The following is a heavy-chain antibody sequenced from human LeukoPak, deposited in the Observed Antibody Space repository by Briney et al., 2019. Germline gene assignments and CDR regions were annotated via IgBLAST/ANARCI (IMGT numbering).Heavy chain of an antibody. CDR3: AREYYDFWSGYYFFGDLSKHYYYMDV. CDR1: GFTFSSYG. Sequence: PGGSLRLSCAASGFTFSSYGMHWVRQAPGKGLEWVAVIWYDGSNKYYADSVKGRFTISRDNSKNTLYLQMNSLRAKDTAVYYCAREYYDFWSGYYFFGDLSKHYYYMDVWGKGTTVTVSS. D-gene: IGHD3-3*01. CDR2: IWYDGSNK. J-gene: IGHJ6*03. V-gene: IGHV3-33*01.